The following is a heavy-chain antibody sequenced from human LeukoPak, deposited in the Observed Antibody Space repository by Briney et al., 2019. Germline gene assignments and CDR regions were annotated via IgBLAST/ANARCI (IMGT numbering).Heavy chain of an antibody. D-gene: IGHD2-15*01. CDR1: GGSVSSGSYY. J-gene: IGHJ4*02. CDR2: IYYSGST. Sequence: SETLSLTCTVSGGSVSSGSYYWSWIRQPPGKGLEWIGYIYYSGSTNYNPFLKSRVTISVDTSKNQFSLKLSSVTAADTAVYYCARDDIVWGQGTLVTVSS. CDR3: ARDDIV. V-gene: IGHV4-61*01.